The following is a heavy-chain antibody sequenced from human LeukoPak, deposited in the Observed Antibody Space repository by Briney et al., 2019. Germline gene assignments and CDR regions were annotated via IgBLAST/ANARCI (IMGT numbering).Heavy chain of an antibody. CDR2: MNPNSGNT. CDR1: GYTFTSYD. D-gene: IGHD2-2*01. J-gene: IGHJ4*02. Sequence: ASVKVSCKASGYTFTSYDTNWVRQATGQGLEWMGWMNPNSGNTGYAQKFQGRVTMTRNTSISTAYMELSSLRSEDTAVYYCARGCSSTSCHSRDFDYWGQGTLVTVSS. CDR3: ARGCSSTSCHSRDFDY. V-gene: IGHV1-8*01.